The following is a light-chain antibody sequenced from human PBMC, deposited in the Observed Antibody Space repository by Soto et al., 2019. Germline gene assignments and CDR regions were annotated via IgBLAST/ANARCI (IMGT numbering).Light chain of an antibody. CDR3: SSYTSSSTLYV. V-gene: IGLV2-14*01. CDR1: SSDVGAYNY. Sequence: QPVLTQPASVSGSPGQSITISCTGTSSDVGAYNYVSWYQQHPGKAPKLMICDVSNRPSGVSNRFSGSKSGNTASLTISGLQAEDEADYYCSSYTSSSTLYVFGTGTKVTVL. J-gene: IGLJ1*01. CDR2: DVS.